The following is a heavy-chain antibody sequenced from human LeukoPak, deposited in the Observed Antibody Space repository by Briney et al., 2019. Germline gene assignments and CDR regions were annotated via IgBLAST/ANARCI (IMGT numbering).Heavy chain of an antibody. CDR2: ISSSSSTI. D-gene: IGHD2-15*01. J-gene: IGHJ6*03. CDR1: GFTFSSYS. Sequence: GGSLRLSCAASGFTFSSYSTNWVRQAPGKGLEWVSYISSSSSTIYYADSVKGRFTISRDNAKNSLYLQMDSLRAEDTAVYYCAREVVVVAATFYYYYYMDVWGKGTTVTVSS. CDR3: AREVVVVAATFYYYYYMDV. V-gene: IGHV3-48*01.